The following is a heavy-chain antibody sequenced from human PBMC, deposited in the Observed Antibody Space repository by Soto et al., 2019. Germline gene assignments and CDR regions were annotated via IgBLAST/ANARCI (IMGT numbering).Heavy chain of an antibody. V-gene: IGHV3-7*01. CDR2: IKQDGSEK. CDR1: GFTFSSYW. CDR3: ARDPNIVLVPAALRSYYYYYGMDV. D-gene: IGHD2-2*01. Sequence: EEQLVESGGGLVQPGGSLRLSCAASGFTFSSYWMSWVRQAPGKGLEWVANIKQDGSEKYYVDSVKGRFTISRDNAKNSLYLQMNSLRAEDTAVYYCARDPNIVLVPAALRSYYYYYGMDVWGQGTTVTVSS. J-gene: IGHJ6*02.